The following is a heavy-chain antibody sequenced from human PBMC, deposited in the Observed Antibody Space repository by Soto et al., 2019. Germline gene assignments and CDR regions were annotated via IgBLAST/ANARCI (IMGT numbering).Heavy chain of an antibody. D-gene: IGHD6-25*01. CDR2: IKQDGSEK. CDR1: GFTFSTYW. Sequence: PGGSLRLSCAASGFTFSTYWMSWVRQAPGKGLEWVANIKQDGSEKYYVDSVKGRFTISRDNAKNSLFLQMNSLTADDTAVYYCARRVGSVDYWGQGTLVTVSS. V-gene: IGHV3-7*01. CDR3: ARRVGSVDY. J-gene: IGHJ4*02.